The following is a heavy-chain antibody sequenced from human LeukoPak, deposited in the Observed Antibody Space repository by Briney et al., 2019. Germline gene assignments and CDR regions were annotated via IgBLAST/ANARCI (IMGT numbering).Heavy chain of an antibody. V-gene: IGHV3-33*08. CDR1: GFTVSSYG. CDR3: ARDRVGIKYYFDY. D-gene: IGHD2-21*01. J-gene: IGHJ4*02. Sequence: GGSLRLSCAASGFTVSSYGMHWVRQAPGKGLEWVAVIWYDGSNKYYADSVKGRFTISRDNSKNTLYLQMNSLRAEDTAVYYCARDRVGIKYYFDYWGQGTLVTVSS. CDR2: IWYDGSNK.